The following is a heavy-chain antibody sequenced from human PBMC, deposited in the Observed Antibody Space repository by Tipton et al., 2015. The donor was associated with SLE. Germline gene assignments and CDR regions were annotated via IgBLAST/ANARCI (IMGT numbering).Heavy chain of an antibody. CDR2: INHSGST. CDR3: AIRRGGEVLDYYYGMDV. V-gene: IGHV4-34*01. D-gene: IGHD1-26*01. Sequence: LRLSCAVYGGSFSGYYWSWIRQPPGKGLEWIGEINHSGSTNYNPSLKSRVTISVDTSKNQFSLKLSSVTAADTAVYYCAIRRGGEVLDYYYGMDVWGQRTTVTVSS. CDR1: GGSFSGYY. J-gene: IGHJ6*02.